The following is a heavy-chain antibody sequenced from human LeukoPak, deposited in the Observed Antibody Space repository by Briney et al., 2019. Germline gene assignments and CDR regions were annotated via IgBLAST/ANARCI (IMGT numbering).Heavy chain of an antibody. CDR1: GGSFSGYY. V-gene: IGHV4-34*01. J-gene: IGHJ3*02. D-gene: IGHD3-10*01. CDR3: ASSMVRGVLDAFDI. Sequence: SETLSLTCAVYGGSFSGYYWSWIRQPPGKGLEWIGEINHSGSTNYNPSLKSRVTISVDTSKNQFSLKLSSVTAADTAVYYCASSMVRGVLDAFDIWGQGTMVTVSS. CDR2: INHSGST.